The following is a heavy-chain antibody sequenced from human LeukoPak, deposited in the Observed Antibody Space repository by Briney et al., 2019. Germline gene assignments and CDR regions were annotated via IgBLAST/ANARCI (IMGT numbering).Heavy chain of an antibody. D-gene: IGHD3-10*01. CDR3: ARVPRVRARRSRTEWYFDL. CDR2: ISSSSSYI. CDR1: GFTFSSYS. V-gene: IGHV3-21*01. J-gene: IGHJ2*01. Sequence: GGSLRLSCAASGFTFSSYSMSWVRQAPGKGLEWVSSISSSSSYIYYADSVKGRFTISRDNAKNSLYLQMNSLRAEDTAVYYCARVPRVRARRSRTEWYFDLWGRGTLVTVSS.